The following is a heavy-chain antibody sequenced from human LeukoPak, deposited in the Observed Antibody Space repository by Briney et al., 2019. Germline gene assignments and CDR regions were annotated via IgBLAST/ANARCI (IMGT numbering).Heavy chain of an antibody. V-gene: IGHV3-74*01. D-gene: IGHD6-25*01. CDR3: ARGGGYRLDY. CDR2: IETDGSAT. Sequence: GGSLRLPCAASGFTFRGYGMHWVRQTPGKGLEWVSAIETDGSATTYADSVEGRFSISRDNAKNILYLQMNSLRVEDTAVYYCARGGGYRLDYWGQGTLVTVSS. J-gene: IGHJ4*02. CDR1: GFTFRGYG.